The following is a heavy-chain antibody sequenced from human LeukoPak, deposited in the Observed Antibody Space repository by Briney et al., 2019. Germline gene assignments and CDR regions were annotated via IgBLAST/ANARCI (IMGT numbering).Heavy chain of an antibody. CDR2: IYHSGST. CDR1: GGSISSGDYY. V-gene: IGHV4-30-2*03. J-gene: IGHJ4*02. Sequence: SETLSLTCTVSGGSISSGDYYWNWIRQPPGKGLEWIGYIYHSGSTYYNPSLKSRVTISVDTSKNQFSLKLSSVTAADTAVYYCARLGGATPLDYWGQGTLVTVSS. CDR3: ARLGGATPLDY. D-gene: IGHD1-26*01.